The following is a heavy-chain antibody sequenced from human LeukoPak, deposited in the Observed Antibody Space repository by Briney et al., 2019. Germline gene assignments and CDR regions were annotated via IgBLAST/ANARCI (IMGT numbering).Heavy chain of an antibody. CDR2: IYYSGST. CDR3: ARTPPSYYYDSSGYPFDC. CDR1: GGSISSSSYY. J-gene: IGHJ4*02. D-gene: IGHD3-22*01. Sequence: SETLSLTCTVSGGSISSSSYYWGWIRQPPGKGLEWIGSIYYSGSTYYNPSLKSRVTISVDTSKNQFSLKLSSVTAADTAVYYCARTPPSYYYDSSGYPFDCWGQGTLVTVSS. V-gene: IGHV4-39*01.